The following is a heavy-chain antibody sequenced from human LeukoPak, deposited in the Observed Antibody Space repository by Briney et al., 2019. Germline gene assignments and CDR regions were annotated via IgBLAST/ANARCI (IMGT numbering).Heavy chain of an antibody. CDR3: ARDGAGTTYNWFDP. CDR2: INHSGST. V-gene: IGHV4-34*01. CDR1: GGSFSGYY. D-gene: IGHD1-7*01. Sequence: SETLSLTCAVYGGSFSGYYWSWIRQPPGKGLEWIGEINHSGSTNYNPSLKSRVTISVDTSKNQFSLELSSVTAADTAVYYCARDGAGTTYNWFDPWGQGTLVTVSS. J-gene: IGHJ5*02.